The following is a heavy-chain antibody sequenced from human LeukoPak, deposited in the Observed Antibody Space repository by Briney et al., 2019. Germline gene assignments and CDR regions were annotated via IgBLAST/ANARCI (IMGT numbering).Heavy chain of an antibody. V-gene: IGHV3-23*01. CDR1: GFTFSSYA. CDR3: ARRYSSSWNY. CDR2: ISGSGDST. J-gene: IGHJ4*02. D-gene: IGHD6-13*01. Sequence: GGTLRLSCAASGFTFSSYAMSWVRQAPGKGLEWVSAISGSGDSTYYADSVKGRFTISRDNSKNTLYLQMNSLRAEDTAFYYCARRYSSSWNYWGQGTLVTVSS.